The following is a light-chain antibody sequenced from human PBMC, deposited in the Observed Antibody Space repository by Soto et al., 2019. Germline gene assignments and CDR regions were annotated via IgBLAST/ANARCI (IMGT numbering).Light chain of an antibody. Sequence: EIVVTQSPATLSLSPGERATLSCRASQRVDSYVAWYPQRPGQAPKLLIYDASNRATGIPARFSGSGSGTDFTLTISSLEPEDFAIYYCQQRSNWHPSLTFGGGTKVDIK. CDR1: QRVDSY. CDR2: DAS. J-gene: IGKJ4*01. CDR3: QQRSNWHPSLT. V-gene: IGKV3-11*01.